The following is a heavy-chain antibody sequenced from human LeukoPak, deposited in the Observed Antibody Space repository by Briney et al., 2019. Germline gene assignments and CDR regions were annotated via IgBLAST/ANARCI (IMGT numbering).Heavy chain of an antibody. Sequence: GGSLRLSRAASGFTFSSYAMSWVRQAPGKGLEWVSAISGSGGSTYYADSVKGRFTISRDNSKNTLYLQMNSLRAEDTAVYYCAKAPRRYFDWLPPGFDYWGQGTLVTVSS. D-gene: IGHD3-9*01. CDR3: AKAPRRYFDWLPPGFDY. CDR2: ISGSGGST. CDR1: GFTFSSYA. J-gene: IGHJ4*02. V-gene: IGHV3-23*01.